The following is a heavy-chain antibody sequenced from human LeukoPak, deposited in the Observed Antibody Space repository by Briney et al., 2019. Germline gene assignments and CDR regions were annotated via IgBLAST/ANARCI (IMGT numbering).Heavy chain of an antibody. CDR2: VIPVLGTT. CDR1: GTTFSRSA. D-gene: IGHD1-26*01. Sequence: SVKVSCKASGTTFSRSAISWVRQAPGQGLEWMGGVIPVLGTTNYAQKFQDRVSITTDESTSTAYMEVSSLSSVDTAVYYCARDDGSATLGFDSWGQGTLVTVSS. V-gene: IGHV1-69*05. CDR3: ARDDGSATLGFDS. J-gene: IGHJ4*02.